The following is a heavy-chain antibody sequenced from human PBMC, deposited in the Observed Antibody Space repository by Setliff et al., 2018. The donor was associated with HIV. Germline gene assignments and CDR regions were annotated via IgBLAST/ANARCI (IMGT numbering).Heavy chain of an antibody. Sequence: PSETLSLSCAASGFTFSSYWMHWVRQAPGKGLVWVSRIKSDGSYTSYADSAKGRFTISRDNAKNTLHLQMNSLRAEDTAVYYCVRGLAAAGGYAMDVWGQGTTVTVSS. D-gene: IGHD6-13*01. V-gene: IGHV3-74*01. CDR2: IKSDGSYT. J-gene: IGHJ6*02. CDR3: VRGLAAAGGYAMDV. CDR1: GFTFSSYW.